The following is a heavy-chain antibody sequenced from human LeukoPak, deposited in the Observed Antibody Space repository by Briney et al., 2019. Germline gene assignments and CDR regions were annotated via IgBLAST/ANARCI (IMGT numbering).Heavy chain of an antibody. CDR2: ISGGGTST. CDR1: GFTFSSYA. J-gene: IGHJ4*02. Sequence: PGGSLRLSCAASGFTFSSYAMSWVRQAPGKGLEWVSVISGGGTSTYYADSVKGRFTISKDNSRNTLYLRTNSLRAEDTAVYYCAKTFIAVANPIDYWGQGTLVTVSS. D-gene: IGHD6-19*01. CDR3: AKTFIAVANPIDY. V-gene: IGHV3-23*01.